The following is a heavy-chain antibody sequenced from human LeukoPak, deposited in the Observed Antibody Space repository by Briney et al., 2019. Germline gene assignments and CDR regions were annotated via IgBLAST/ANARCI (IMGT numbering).Heavy chain of an antibody. J-gene: IGHJ4*01. V-gene: IGHV1-8*03. CDR2: MNPNSGNT. Sequence: ASVKVSCKASGYTFTSYDINWVRQATGQGLEWMGWMNPNSGNTGYAQKFQGRVTITRNTSISTAYMELSSLRSEDTAVYYCARVDSGSYGYFDYWGHGTLVTVSS. CDR1: GYTFTSYD. D-gene: IGHD1-26*01. CDR3: ARVDSGSYGYFDY.